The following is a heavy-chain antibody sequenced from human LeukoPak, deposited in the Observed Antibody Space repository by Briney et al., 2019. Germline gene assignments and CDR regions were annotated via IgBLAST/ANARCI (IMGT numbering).Heavy chain of an antibody. CDR2: INPNSGGT. CDR1: GYTFTGYY. D-gene: IGHD4-11*01. Sequence: GASVTVSCTASGYTFTGYYMHWVRQAPGQGLEWMGRINPNSGGTNYAQKFQGRVTMTRDTSISTAYMELSRLRSDDTAVYYCAKDRDSNWYPYFEYWGQGTLITVSS. J-gene: IGHJ4*02. V-gene: IGHV1-2*06. CDR3: AKDRDSNWYPYFEY.